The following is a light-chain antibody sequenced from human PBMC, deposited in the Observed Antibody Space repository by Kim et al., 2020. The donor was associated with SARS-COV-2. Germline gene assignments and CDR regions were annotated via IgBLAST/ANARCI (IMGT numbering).Light chain of an antibody. Sequence: PGERATPPRRARQSIWRDLAWEPEEPGPASRPPIPGAAGRASGIPPRFRATGSGTEFSLTIRSLQPEDVAVYYRQQDQPRPPLTFGGGTKVEIK. J-gene: IGKJ4*01. CDR1: QSIWRD. V-gene: IGKV3-15*01. CDR3: QQDQPRPPLT. CDR2: GAA.